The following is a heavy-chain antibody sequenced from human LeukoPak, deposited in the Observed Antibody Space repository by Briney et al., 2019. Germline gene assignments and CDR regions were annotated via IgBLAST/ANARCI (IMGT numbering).Heavy chain of an antibody. V-gene: IGHV3-15*04. CDR2: IESKTDGGTT. J-gene: IGHJ4*02. CDR1: GFSFSDAW. Sequence: GGSHRLSCAASGFSFSDAWMSWVRQIPGKGLEWVGRIESKTDGGTTDYAAPVKGRFTISRDDSTNTLYLQMNSLKSEDTAVYYCAREGGLVYFDYWGQGTLVTVSS. CDR3: AREGGLVYFDY. D-gene: IGHD1-26*01.